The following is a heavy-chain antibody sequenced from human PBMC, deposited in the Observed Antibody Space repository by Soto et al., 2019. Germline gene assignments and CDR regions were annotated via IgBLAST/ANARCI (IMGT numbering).Heavy chain of an antibody. Sequence: QVHLVQSGAEVKKPGSSVKVSCKYSAGTFRTEDINWVRQAPGQGLECMGGILPFFGTADYAPRSQGRATITADGATTTAYMELSSLTAQDKAVYCCGRGYESVGNSDAFDVWGQGTRVTVSS. D-gene: IGHD3-16*01. CDR3: GRGYESVGNSDAFDV. CDR2: ILPFFGTA. J-gene: IGHJ3*01. V-gene: IGHV1-69*13. CDR1: AGTFRTED.